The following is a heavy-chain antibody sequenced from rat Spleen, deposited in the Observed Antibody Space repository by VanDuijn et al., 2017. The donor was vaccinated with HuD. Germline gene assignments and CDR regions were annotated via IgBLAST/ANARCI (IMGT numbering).Heavy chain of an antibody. CDR1: GFTFNNYW. Sequence: EVKLVESGGGLVQPGRSLKLSCVASGFTFNNYWMTWIRQAPGKGLEWVASITNTGDTTYYPDSVKGRFTISRDNAKSTLYLQMNSLRSEDTATYYCARDSITTGWGQGVLVTVSS. V-gene: IGHV5-31*01. CDR2: ITNTGDTT. D-gene: IGHD1-10*01. CDR3: ARDSITTG. J-gene: IGHJ2*01.